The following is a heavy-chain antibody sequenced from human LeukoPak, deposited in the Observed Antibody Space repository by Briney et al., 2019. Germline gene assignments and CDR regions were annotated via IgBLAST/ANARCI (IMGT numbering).Heavy chain of an antibody. Sequence: SETLSLTXTVSGGSISSYYWSWIRQPPGKGLEWIGYIYYSGSTNYNPSLKSRVTISVDTSKNQFSLKLSSVTAADTAVYYCARDKWFGELQYWGQGTLVTVSS. CDR1: GGSISSYY. J-gene: IGHJ4*02. CDR2: IYYSGST. CDR3: ARDKWFGELQY. V-gene: IGHV4-59*01. D-gene: IGHD3-10*01.